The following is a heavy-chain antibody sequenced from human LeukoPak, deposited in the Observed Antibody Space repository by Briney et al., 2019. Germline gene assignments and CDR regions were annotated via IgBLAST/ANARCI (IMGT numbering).Heavy chain of an antibody. CDR3: AREELAAHRGSFTL. J-gene: IGHJ3*01. Sequence: PSETLSLTCTVSGYSISSGYYWGWIRQPPGKGLEWIGSIYHSGRTFYNPSLKSRVTISIDTSKNQFSLSLTSVTAADTAIYYCAREELAAHRGSFTLWGQGSVVSVSS. CDR2: IYHSGRT. D-gene: IGHD6-6*01. CDR1: GYSISSGYY. V-gene: IGHV4-38-2*02.